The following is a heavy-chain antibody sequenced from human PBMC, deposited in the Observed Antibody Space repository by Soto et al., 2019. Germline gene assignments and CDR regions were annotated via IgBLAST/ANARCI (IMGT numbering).Heavy chain of an antibody. V-gene: IGHV3-30*18. J-gene: IGHJ4*02. Sequence: QVQLVESGGGVVQPGRSLRLSCAASGFTFSSYGMHWVRQAPGKGLEWVAVISYDGSNKYYADSVKGRFTISRDNSKNPLYLHMNSLRAEDTAVYYCAKGSTAMTYFDYWGQGTLVTVSS. D-gene: IGHD5-18*01. CDR3: AKGSTAMTYFDY. CDR2: ISYDGSNK. CDR1: GFTFSSYG.